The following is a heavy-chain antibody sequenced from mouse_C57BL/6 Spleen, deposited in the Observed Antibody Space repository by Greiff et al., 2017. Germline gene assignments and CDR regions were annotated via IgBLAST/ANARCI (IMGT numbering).Heavy chain of an antibody. D-gene: IGHD4-1*01. CDR2: IDPSDSYT. Sequence: VQLQQPGAELVMPGASVKLSCKASGYTFTSYWMHWGKQRPGQGLEWIGEIDPSDSYTNYNQKFKGKSTLTVDKSSSTAYMQLSSLTSEDSAVYYCARGTGTWFAYWGQGTLVTVSA. J-gene: IGHJ3*01. V-gene: IGHV1-69*01. CDR1: GYTFTSYW. CDR3: ARGTGTWFAY.